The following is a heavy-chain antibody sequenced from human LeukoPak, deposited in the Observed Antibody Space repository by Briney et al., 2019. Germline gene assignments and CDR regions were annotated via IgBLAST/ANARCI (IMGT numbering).Heavy chain of an antibody. D-gene: IGHD1-26*01. CDR3: ARDGGSGSYYHWFDP. V-gene: IGHV1-69*06. Sequence: SVKVSCKASGVPFSSYAISWVRHVPGQGLEWMGGVIPIFGTANYAKKFQGRVTIKGDITTSTAYMELSSLRSEDTAVYYCARDGGSGSYYHWFDPWGQGTLVTVSS. CDR1: GVPFSSYA. CDR2: VIPIFGTA. J-gene: IGHJ5*02.